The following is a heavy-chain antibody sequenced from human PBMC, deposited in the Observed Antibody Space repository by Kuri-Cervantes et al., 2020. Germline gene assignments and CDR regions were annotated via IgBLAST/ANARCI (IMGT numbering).Heavy chain of an antibody. J-gene: IGHJ4*02. Sequence: GGSLRLSCAASGFTFSSYWMSWVRQAPGKGLEWVSSISSSSSYIYYADSVKGRFIISRDSAKNSLFLQMNSLRAEDTAVYYCARDGEVVVAAYYFDYWGQGTLVTVSS. D-gene: IGHD2-15*01. CDR2: ISSSSSYI. CDR1: GFTFSSYW. CDR3: ARDGEVVVAAYYFDY. V-gene: IGHV3-21*01.